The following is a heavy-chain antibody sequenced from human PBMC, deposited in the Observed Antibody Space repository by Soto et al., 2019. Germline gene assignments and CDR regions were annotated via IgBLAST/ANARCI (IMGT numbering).Heavy chain of an antibody. CDR1: GGTFSSYA. D-gene: IGHD5-18*01. CDR2: IIPIFGTA. Sequence: QVQLVQSGAEVKKPGSSVKVSCKASGGTFSSYAISWVRQAPGQGLEWMGGIIPIFGTANYAQKFQGRVTITADESTSTAYMELSSLRSEDTALYYCESHGYSYGYLFDYWGQVTLVTVSS. J-gene: IGHJ4*02. V-gene: IGHV1-69*12. CDR3: ESHGYSYGYLFDY.